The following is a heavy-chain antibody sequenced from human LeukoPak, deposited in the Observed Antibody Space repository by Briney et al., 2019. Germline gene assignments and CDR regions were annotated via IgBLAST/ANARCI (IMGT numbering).Heavy chain of an antibody. Sequence: ASVKVSCKSSGYTFNNYAMNWVRQAPGQGLEWMGWISAYNGNTNYAQKLQGRVTMTTDTSTSTAYMELRSLRSDDTAVYYCARANYYGSGSYAGSAFDIWGQGTMVTVSS. CDR1: GYTFNNYA. V-gene: IGHV1-18*04. CDR3: ARANYYGSGSYAGSAFDI. D-gene: IGHD3-10*01. CDR2: ISAYNGNT. J-gene: IGHJ3*02.